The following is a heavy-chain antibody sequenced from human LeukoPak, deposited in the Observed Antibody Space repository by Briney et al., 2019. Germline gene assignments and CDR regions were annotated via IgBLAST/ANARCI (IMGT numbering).Heavy chain of an antibody. V-gene: IGHV3-23*01. CDR2: ISGNGGGT. CDR1: GLTFSSYA. Sequence: GGSLRLSCAASGLTFSSYAMSWVRQAPGKGLEWVSGISGNGGGTYYADSVKGRFTISRDNAKNSLYLQMNSLRAEDAAVYYCARDLYSSSWFAFDYWGQGTLVTVSS. D-gene: IGHD6-13*01. J-gene: IGHJ4*02. CDR3: ARDLYSSSWFAFDY.